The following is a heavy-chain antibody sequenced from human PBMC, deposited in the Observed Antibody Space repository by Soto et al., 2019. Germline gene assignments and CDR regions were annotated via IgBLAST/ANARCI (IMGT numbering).Heavy chain of an antibody. J-gene: IGHJ5*02. CDR1: GFTFGDYA. CDR3: TREIVVVPAGLGWFDP. D-gene: IGHD2-2*01. Sequence: PGGSLRLSCTASGFTFGDYAMSWFRQAPGKGLEWVGFIRSKAYGGTTEYAASVKGRFTISRDDSKSIAYLQMNSLKTEDTAVYYCTREIVVVPAGLGWFDPWGQGTLVTVSS. V-gene: IGHV3-49*03. CDR2: IRSKAYGGTT.